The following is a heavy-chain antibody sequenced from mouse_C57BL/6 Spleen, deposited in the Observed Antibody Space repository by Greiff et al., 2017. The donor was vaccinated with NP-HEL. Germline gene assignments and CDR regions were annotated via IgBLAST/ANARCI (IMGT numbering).Heavy chain of an antibody. Sequence: EVHLVESGGGLVKPGGSLKLSCAASGFTFSSYAMSWVRQTPEKRLEWVATISDGGSYTYYPDNVKGRFTISRDNAKNNLYLQMSHLKSEDTAMYYCARDSYYGSSYDYFDYWGQGTTLTVSS. V-gene: IGHV5-4*01. J-gene: IGHJ2*01. CDR3: ARDSYYGSSYDYFDY. CDR2: ISDGGSYT. D-gene: IGHD1-1*01. CDR1: GFTFSSYA.